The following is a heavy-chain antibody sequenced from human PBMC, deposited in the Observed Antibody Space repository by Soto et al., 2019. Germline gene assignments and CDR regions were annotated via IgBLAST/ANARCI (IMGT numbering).Heavy chain of an antibody. Sequence: GSSVKVSCKASGYTFTSYGISWVRQAPGQRLEWMGWISAYNGNTNYAQKLQGRVTMTTDTSTSTAYMELRSLRSDDTAVYYCARDRISGYYYPTYFDYWGQGTLVIVSS. CDR1: GYTFTSYG. CDR2: ISAYNGNT. J-gene: IGHJ4*02. CDR3: ARDRISGYYYPTYFDY. V-gene: IGHV1-18*01. D-gene: IGHD3-22*01.